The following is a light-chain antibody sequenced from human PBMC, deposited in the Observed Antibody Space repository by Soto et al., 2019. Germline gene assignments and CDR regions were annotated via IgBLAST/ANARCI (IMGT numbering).Light chain of an antibody. CDR3: QQYYSTPHT. CDR1: QSVLYSSNNKNY. Sequence: VMTQSPDSLAVSLGERATINCKSSQSVLYSSNNKNYLAWYQQKPGQPPKLLIYWASTRESGVPDRFSGSGSGTDFTLTISSLQAEDVAVYYCQQYYSTPHTFGQGTKLESK. J-gene: IGKJ2*01. V-gene: IGKV4-1*01. CDR2: WAS.